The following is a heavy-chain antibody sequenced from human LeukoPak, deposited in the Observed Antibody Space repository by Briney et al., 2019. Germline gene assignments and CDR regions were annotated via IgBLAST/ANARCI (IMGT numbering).Heavy chain of an antibody. V-gene: IGHV1-24*01. CDR2: FDPEDGET. J-gene: IGHJ4*02. D-gene: IGHD5-18*01. Sequence: ASVKVSCKVSGYTLTELSMHWVRQAPGKGLEWMGGFDPEDGETIYAQKFQGRVTMTEDTSTDTAYMELRSLRSDDTAVYYCARDRNVDTAMVTADYWGQGTLVTVSS. CDR1: GYTLTELS. CDR3: ARDRNVDTAMVTADY.